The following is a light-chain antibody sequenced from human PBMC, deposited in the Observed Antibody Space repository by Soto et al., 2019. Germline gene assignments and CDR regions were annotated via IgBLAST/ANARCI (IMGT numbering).Light chain of an antibody. CDR3: MQATQVPYT. CDR2: KVS. J-gene: IGKJ2*01. Sequence: EIVLSQTPVTSPVTLGQPASISCTSSQSLDHSDGNTYLSWLLQRPGQPPRILISKVSQRFDGVPDRFSGSGAGTNFTLKITRVEAEDVGLYHCMQATQVPYTFGQGTKLDLK. V-gene: IGKV2-24*01. CDR1: QSLDHSDGNTY.